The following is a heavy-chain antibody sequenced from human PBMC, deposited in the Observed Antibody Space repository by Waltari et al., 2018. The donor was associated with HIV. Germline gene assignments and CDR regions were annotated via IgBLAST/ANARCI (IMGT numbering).Heavy chain of an antibody. CDR1: GGSISIRTYY. V-gene: IGHV4-39*01. D-gene: IGHD6-19*01. CDR3: ARRGDSSGWSYDY. Sequence: QLHLQESGPGQVQPSETLSLTGRVPGGSISIRTYYFGWIRQPPGKGLEWIGDINYSGSSQYNPSLKSRVTISADTSKNQLSLKVTSVTAADTAVYYCARRGDSSGWSYDYWGQGTLVSVSS. J-gene: IGHJ4*02. CDR2: INYSGSS.